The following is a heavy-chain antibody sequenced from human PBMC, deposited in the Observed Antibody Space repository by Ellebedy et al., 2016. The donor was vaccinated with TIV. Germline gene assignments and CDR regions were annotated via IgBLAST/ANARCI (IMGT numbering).Heavy chain of an antibody. V-gene: IGHV3-30*18. D-gene: IGHD1-14*01. CDR1: GFIFSNYG. Sequence: GESLKISCAASGFIFSNYGMHWVRQAPGKGLEWVALISFDGSKTYYADSVRGRFTISRDNSKNTLYLQMNTLRAEDTAVYYCANIWYGRSVDPFDIWGQGTMVTVSS. J-gene: IGHJ3*02. CDR2: ISFDGSKT. CDR3: ANIWYGRSVDPFDI.